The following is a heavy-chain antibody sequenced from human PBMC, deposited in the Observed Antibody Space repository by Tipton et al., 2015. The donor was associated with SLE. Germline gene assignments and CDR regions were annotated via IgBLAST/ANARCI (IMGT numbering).Heavy chain of an antibody. CDR1: GYSISSGYY. J-gene: IGHJ4*02. CDR2: IYTSGST. V-gene: IGHV4-38-2*01. Sequence: LRLSCAVSGYSISSGYYWGWIRQPPGKGLEWIGRIYTSGSTNYNPSLKSRVTMSVDTSKNRFSLKLSSVTAADTAVDYCARSANFGVIMGGYFDYWGQGTLVTVSS. CDR3: ARSANFGVIMGGYFDY. D-gene: IGHD3-3*01.